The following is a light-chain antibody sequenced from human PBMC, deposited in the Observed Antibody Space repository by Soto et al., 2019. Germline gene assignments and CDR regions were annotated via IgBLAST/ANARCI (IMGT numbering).Light chain of an antibody. Sequence: QSVLTQPPSVSGAPGQRVTISCTGSSSNIGAGYDVHWYQQLPGTAPKLLIYANNNRPSGVPDRLSGSRSGTSASLAITGLQAEDEADYYCQSYDSSLNGWVFGGGPKLTVL. J-gene: IGLJ2*01. V-gene: IGLV1-40*01. CDR1: SSNIGAGYD. CDR3: QSYDSSLNGWV. CDR2: ANN.